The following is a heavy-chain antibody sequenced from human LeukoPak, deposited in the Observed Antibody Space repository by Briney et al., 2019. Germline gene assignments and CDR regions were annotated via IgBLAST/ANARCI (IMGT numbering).Heavy chain of an antibody. Sequence: GGSLRLSCAASGFTFSSYAMHWVRQAPGKGLEWVAVISYDGSNKYYADSVKVRFTISRDNSKNTLYLQMNSLRAEDTAVYYCARDPYQMYYFDYWGQGTLVTVSS. J-gene: IGHJ4*02. D-gene: IGHD2-2*01. CDR3: ARDPYQMYYFDY. CDR1: GFTFSSYA. V-gene: IGHV3-30*04. CDR2: ISYDGSNK.